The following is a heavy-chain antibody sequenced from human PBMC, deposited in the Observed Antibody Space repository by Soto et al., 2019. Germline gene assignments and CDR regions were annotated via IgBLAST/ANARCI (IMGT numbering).Heavy chain of an antibody. CDR2: IDNNGVT. Sequence: SLTCIVSGGSVYSNGHYWGWIRRPPGKGLEWIGSIDNNGVTNYNSSLKSRVTISRDTSKNQFSLRLTSVTAADTAVYYCGKILVGATGHTDADSWGPGTLVTVSS. V-gene: IGHV4-39*01. CDR1: GGSVYSNGHY. CDR3: GKILVGATGHTDADS. D-gene: IGHD2-15*01. J-gene: IGHJ4*02.